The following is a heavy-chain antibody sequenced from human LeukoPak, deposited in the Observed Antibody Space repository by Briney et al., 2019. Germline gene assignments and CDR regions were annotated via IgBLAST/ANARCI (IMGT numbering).Heavy chain of an antibody. V-gene: IGHV3-21*01. CDR3: ARDCSGGSCYGTDAFDI. D-gene: IGHD2-15*01. CDR2: ISSSSYI. CDR1: GFTFSSYS. Sequence: PGGSLRLSCAASGFTFSSYSMNWVRQAPGKGLEWVSSISSSSYIYYADSVKGRFTISRDNAKNSLYLQMNSLRAEDTAVYYCARDCSGGSCYGTDAFDIWGQGTMVTVSS. J-gene: IGHJ3*02.